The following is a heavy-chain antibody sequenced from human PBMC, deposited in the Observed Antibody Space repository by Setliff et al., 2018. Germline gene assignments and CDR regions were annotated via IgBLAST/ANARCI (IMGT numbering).Heavy chain of an antibody. V-gene: IGHV3-7*01. CDR1: GFTFSSYW. J-gene: IGHJ6*02. CDR2: KKQDGSEK. D-gene: IGHD3-10*01. CDR3: ARDHVYGSQYYYYYYGMDV. Sequence: GGSLRLSCAASGFTFSSYWMSWVRQAPGKGLEWVANKKQDGSEKYYVDSVKGRFTISRDNAKNSLYLQMNSLRAEDTAVYYCARDHVYGSQYYYYYYGMDVWGQGTTVTVSS.